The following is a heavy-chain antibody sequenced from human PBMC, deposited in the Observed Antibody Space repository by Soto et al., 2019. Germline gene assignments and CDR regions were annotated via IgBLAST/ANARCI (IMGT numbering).Heavy chain of an antibody. D-gene: IGHD5-18*01. J-gene: IGHJ4*02. V-gene: IGHV4-39*01. CDR3: ARHRRGYSYGRKYYFDY. CDR2: IYYSGST. Sequence: SETLSLTCTVSGGSISSSSYYWGWIRQPPGKGLEWIGSIYYSGSTYYNPSLKSRVTISVDTSKNQFSLKLSSVTAADTAVYYCARHRRGYSYGRKYYFDYWGQGTLVTVSA. CDR1: GGSISSSSYY.